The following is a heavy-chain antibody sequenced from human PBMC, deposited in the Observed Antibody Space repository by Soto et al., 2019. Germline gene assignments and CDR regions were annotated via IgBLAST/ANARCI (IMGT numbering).Heavy chain of an antibody. CDR1: GYTLAELS. J-gene: IGHJ3*02. CDR2: FDPEDGET. Sequence: ASVKVSCKVSGYTLAELSMHWVRQAPGKGLEWMGGFDPEDGETIYAQKFQGRVTMTEDTSTDTAYMELSSLRSEDTAVYYCATDKVYCSGGSCYSDAFDIWGQGTMDTVSS. V-gene: IGHV1-24*01. CDR3: ATDKVYCSGGSCYSDAFDI. D-gene: IGHD2-15*01.